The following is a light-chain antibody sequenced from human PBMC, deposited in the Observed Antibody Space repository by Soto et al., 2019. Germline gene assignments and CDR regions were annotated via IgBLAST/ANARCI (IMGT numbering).Light chain of an antibody. CDR2: GNS. CDR1: SSNIVSGYE. J-gene: IGLJ1*01. CDR3: QSYDSGLSGSYV. V-gene: IGLV1-40*01. Sequence: QYGLAQWPSLSGSPGQRHTSSCTGSSSNIVSGYEVHWYHQLPGTAPKLLFYGNSNRRSVISDRFAGCNACPFASLAITGLQAEDEADYFCQSYDSGLSGSYVFGIATKVTVL.